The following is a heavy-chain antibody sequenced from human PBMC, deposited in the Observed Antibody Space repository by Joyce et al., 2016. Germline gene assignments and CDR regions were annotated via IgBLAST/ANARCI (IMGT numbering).Heavy chain of an antibody. Sequence: QVQLVQSGAEVKKPGASVKASCKASGYTFTAYYIHWVRQAPGQGLEWMGWINHKTGGKSYAQKFQGRVTMTRDTSISTAYMELSRLRSDDTGIYFCARVTYYYDSSVGWFDPWGQGTLVIVSS. CDR1: GYTFTAYY. V-gene: IGHV1-2*02. CDR3: ARVTYYYDSSVGWFDP. J-gene: IGHJ5*02. CDR2: INHKTGGK. D-gene: IGHD3-22*01.